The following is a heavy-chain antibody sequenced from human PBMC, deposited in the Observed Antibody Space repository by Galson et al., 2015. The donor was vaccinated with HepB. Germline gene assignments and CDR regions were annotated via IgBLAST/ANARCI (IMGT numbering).Heavy chain of an antibody. D-gene: IGHD4-17*01. Sequence: SVKVSCKASGYTFTSYGISWVRQAPGQGLEWMGWISAYNGNTNYAQKLQGRVTMTTDTSTSTAYMELRSLRSDDTAVYYYARETTVTTDPGYFDYWGQGTLVTVSS. J-gene: IGHJ4*02. CDR1: GYTFTSYG. CDR3: ARETTVTTDPGYFDY. V-gene: IGHV1-18*04. CDR2: ISAYNGNT.